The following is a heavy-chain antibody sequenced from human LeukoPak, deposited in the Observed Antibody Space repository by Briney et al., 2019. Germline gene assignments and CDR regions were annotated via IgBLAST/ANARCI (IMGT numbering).Heavy chain of an antibody. CDR1: GYTFTGYY. CDR2: INPNSGGT. Sequence: ASVKVSCKASGYTFTGYYMHWVRQAPGQGLEWMGWINPNSGGTNYAQKFQGRVTMTRDTSISTAYMELSRLRSDDTAVYYCAGDASGSRSYYTFDYWGQGTLVTVPS. J-gene: IGHJ4*02. D-gene: IGHD3-10*01. V-gene: IGHV1-2*02. CDR3: AGDASGSRSYYTFDY.